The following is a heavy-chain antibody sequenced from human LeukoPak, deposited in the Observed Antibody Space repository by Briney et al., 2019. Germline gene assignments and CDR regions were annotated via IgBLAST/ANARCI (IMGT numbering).Heavy chain of an antibody. CDR1: GGSISSYY. V-gene: IGHV4-59*01. D-gene: IGHD3-22*01. CDR2: IYCSGST. J-gene: IGHJ4*02. CDR3: ARGNYYDSSGYYSRVGFFDY. Sequence: PSETLSLTCTVSGGSISSYYWSWIRQPPGKGLEWIGYIYCSGSTNYNPSLKSRVTISVDTSKNQFSLKLGSVTAAGTAVYYCARGNYYDSSGYYSRVGFFDYWGQGTLVTVSS.